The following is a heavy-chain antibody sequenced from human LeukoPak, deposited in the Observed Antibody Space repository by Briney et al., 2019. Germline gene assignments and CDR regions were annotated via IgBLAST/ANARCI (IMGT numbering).Heavy chain of an antibody. CDR3: AKATTIVVVVAATN. CDR2: ISGSGGRT. Sequence: TGGSLRLSCAASGFTFSGYYMGWIRQAPGKGLEWVSDISGSGGRTYYADSVKGRFTISRDNSKNTLYLQMNSLRAEDTAVYYCAKATTIVVVVAATNWGQGTLVTVSS. V-gene: IGHV3-23*01. J-gene: IGHJ4*02. CDR1: GFTFSGYY. D-gene: IGHD2-15*01.